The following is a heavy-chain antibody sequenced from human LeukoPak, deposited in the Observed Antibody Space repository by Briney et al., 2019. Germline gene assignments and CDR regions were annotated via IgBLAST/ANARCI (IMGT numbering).Heavy chain of an antibody. CDR3: ASGGTMVRGVIMYHFDY. J-gene: IGHJ4*02. Sequence: GGSLRLSCTASGFTLTNNWMHWVRQVPGKGLEWVSRVNTYGTNTNYADSVRGRFTISRDNAKNTLYLQMNSLRAEDTAVYYCASGGTMVRGVIMYHFDYWGQGTLVTVSS. D-gene: IGHD3-10*01. CDR2: VNTYGTNT. CDR1: GFTLTNNW. V-gene: IGHV3-74*01.